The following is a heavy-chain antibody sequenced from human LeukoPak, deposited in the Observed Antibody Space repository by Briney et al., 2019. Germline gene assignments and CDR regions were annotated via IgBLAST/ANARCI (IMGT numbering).Heavy chain of an antibody. CDR3: STIFPYDSNVD. CDR2: IRSKSDGGTT. CDR1: GLTFSRAW. J-gene: IGHJ4*02. V-gene: IGHV3-15*07. Sequence: AGGSLRLSCAASGLTFSRAWMNWVRQAPGKGLEWVGRIRSKSDGGTTDYAAPVKGRFTISRDDSKNTLYMQMNSLQTEDTAMNYCSTIFPYDSNVDWGQGTLVTVSS. D-gene: IGHD3-22*01.